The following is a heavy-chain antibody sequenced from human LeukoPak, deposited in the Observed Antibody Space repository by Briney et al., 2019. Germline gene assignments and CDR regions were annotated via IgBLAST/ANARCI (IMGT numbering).Heavy chain of an antibody. J-gene: IGHJ4*02. CDR3: AKDVFWSGYYTC. CDR2: ISGSGGST. CDR1: GFTSSSYA. D-gene: IGHD3-3*01. V-gene: IGHV3-23*01. Sequence: GGSLRLSCAASGFTSSSYAMSWVRQAPGKGLEWVSAISGSGGSTYYADSVKGRFTISRDNSKNTLYLQMNSLRAEDTAVYYCAKDVFWSGYYTCWGQGTLVTVSS.